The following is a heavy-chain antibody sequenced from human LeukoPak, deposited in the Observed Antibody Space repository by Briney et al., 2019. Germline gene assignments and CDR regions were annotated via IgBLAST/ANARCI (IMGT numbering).Heavy chain of an antibody. V-gene: IGHV3-23*01. Sequence: PGGSLRLSCAASGLTFSNYAMSWVRQAPGKGLEWVSGISDSGGSTYYADSVKGRFIISKDNSKNTLYLQMNSLRADDTAVYYCARTIAQYSNTWLYYYYGLDVWGQGTTVTVSS. D-gene: IGHD1-7*01. CDR2: ISDSGGST. CDR3: ARTIAQYSNTWLYYYYGLDV. J-gene: IGHJ6*02. CDR1: GLTFSNYA.